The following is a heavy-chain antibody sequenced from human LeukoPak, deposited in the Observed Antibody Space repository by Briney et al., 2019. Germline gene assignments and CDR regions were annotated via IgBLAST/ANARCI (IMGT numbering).Heavy chain of an antibody. CDR2: IDTTSATI. D-gene: IGHD3-10*01. J-gene: IGHJ4*02. CDR3: AKEYDSGGYGAYFDY. Sequence: GGSLRLSCAASGFTFTSYSMNWVRQAPGKGLEWISYIDTTSATIYYADSVKGRFTLSRDNSRNTLDLQMNSLGPEDTAVYYCAKEYDSGGYGAYFDYWGRGTLVTVSS. CDR1: GFTFTSYS. V-gene: IGHV3-48*01.